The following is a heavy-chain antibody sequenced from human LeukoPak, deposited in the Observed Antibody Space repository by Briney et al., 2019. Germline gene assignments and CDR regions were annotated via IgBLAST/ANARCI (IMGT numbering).Heavy chain of an antibody. CDR1: GFTVSSNY. Sequence: SGGSLRLSCAASGFTVSSNYMSWVRQAPGKGLEWVSFIYSGGSTYYADSVKGRFTISSDNSKNTLYLQMNSLRVEDTAVYYCARVREGAAKDWGQGTLVTVSS. V-gene: IGHV3-53*01. CDR3: ARVREGAAKD. CDR2: IYSGGST. D-gene: IGHD1-26*01. J-gene: IGHJ4*02.